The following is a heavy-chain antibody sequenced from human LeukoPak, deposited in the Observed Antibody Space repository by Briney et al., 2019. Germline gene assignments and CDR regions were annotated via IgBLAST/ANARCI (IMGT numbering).Heavy chain of an antibody. J-gene: IGHJ4*02. CDR3: TRGKGDQGWY. Sequence: GVLRLSCAASGFTFNNYWMSWLRQAPGKGLEWVGFIRSKAYGGTTEYAASVKGRFTISRDDSKSIAYLQMNSLETEDTAVYYCTRGKGDQGWYWGQGTLVTVSS. CDR2: IRSKAYGGTT. CDR1: GFTFNNYW. V-gene: IGHV3-49*03. D-gene: IGHD2-15*01.